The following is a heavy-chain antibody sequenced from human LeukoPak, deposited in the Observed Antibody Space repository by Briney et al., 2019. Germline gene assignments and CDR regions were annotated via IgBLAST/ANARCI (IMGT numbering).Heavy chain of an antibody. J-gene: IGHJ4*02. CDR1: GGSISSYY. CDR2: IYHSGST. CDR3: ASGYELFDY. Sequence: SETLSLTCTVSGGSISSYYWSWIRQPPGKGLEWIGSIYHSGSTYYNPSLKSRVTISVDTSKNQFSLKLSSVTAADTAVYYCASGYELFDYWGQGTLVTVSS. D-gene: IGHD5-12*01. V-gene: IGHV4-59*08.